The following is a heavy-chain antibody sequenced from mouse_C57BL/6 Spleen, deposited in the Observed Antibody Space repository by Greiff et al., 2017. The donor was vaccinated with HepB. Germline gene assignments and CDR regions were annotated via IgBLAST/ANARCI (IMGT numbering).Heavy chain of an antibody. V-gene: IGHV5-16*01. CDR1: GFTFSDYY. D-gene: IGHD1-1*01. J-gene: IGHJ1*03. Sequence: EVKVVESEGGLVQPGSSMKLSCTASGFTFSDYYMAWVRQVPEKGLEWVANINYDGSSTYYLDSLKSRFIISRDNAKNSLYLQMSSLKSEDTATYYCARERFITTVVATSYWYFDVWGTGTTVTVSS. CDR3: ARERFITTVVATSYWYFDV. CDR2: INYDGSST.